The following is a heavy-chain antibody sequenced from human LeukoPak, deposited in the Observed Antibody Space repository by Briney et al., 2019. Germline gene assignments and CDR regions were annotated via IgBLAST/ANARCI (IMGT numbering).Heavy chain of an antibody. CDR1: GGSISSYY. J-gene: IGHJ4*02. Sequence: SETLSLTCTVSGGSISSYYWSWIRQPPGKGLEWIGYIYYSGSTNSHPSLKSRVTISLGTSKNQFSLKMSSVTAADTAVYYCAREDAEVFDYWGQGTLVTVSS. CDR3: AREDAEVFDY. CDR2: IYYSGST. V-gene: IGHV4-59*12. D-gene: IGHD2-8*01.